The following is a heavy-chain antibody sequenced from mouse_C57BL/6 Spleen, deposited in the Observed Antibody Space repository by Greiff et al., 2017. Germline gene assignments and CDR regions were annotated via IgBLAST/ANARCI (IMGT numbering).Heavy chain of an antibody. CDR3: ARDDYGTPFDD. CDR1: GYTFTSYT. Sequence: VKLMESGAELARPGASVKMSCKASGYTFTSYTMHWVKQRPGQGLEWIGYINPSSGYTKYNQKFKDKATLTADKSSSTAYMQLSSLTSEDSAVYYCARDDYGTPFDDWGQGTTLTVSS. D-gene: IGHD1-1*01. J-gene: IGHJ2*01. V-gene: IGHV1-4*01. CDR2: INPSSGYT.